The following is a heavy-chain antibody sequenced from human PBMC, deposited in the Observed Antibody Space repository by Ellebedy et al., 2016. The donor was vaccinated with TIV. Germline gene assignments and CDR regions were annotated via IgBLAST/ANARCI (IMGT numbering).Heavy chain of an antibody. V-gene: IGHV1-69*13. D-gene: IGHD5-24*01. J-gene: IGHJ2*01. CDR3: ARETEDGYNGGYFDL. CDR1: GYTFTGYY. Sequence: ASVKVSCKASGYTFTGYYMHWVRQAPGQGLEWMGGIIPIFGTANYAQKFQGRVTITADESTSTAYMELSSLRSEDTAVYYCARETEDGYNGGYFDLWGRGTLVTVSS. CDR2: IIPIFGTA.